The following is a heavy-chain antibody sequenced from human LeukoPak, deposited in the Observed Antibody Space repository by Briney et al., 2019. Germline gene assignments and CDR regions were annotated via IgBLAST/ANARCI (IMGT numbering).Heavy chain of an antibody. D-gene: IGHD6-19*01. J-gene: IGHJ4*02. CDR1: GFTFSSSV. Sequence: GGSLRLYCAASGFTFSSSVMSWLRQAPGKGLEWVSAISNTDSSPSYADAVKGRFNISRDNSKNTLYLQMNSRRAEHMALYNCAKAPRGIGWHLHYWGQGTPVTLSS. CDR2: ISNTDSSP. CDR3: AKAPRGIGWHLHY. V-gene: IGHV3-23*01.